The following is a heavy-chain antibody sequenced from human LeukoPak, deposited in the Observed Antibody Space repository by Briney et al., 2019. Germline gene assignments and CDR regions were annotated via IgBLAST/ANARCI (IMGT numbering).Heavy chain of an antibody. Sequence: ASVKVSCKASGYTFTGYYMHWVRQAPGQGLEWMGWINPNSGGTNYAQKFQGRVTMTRDTSISTAYMELSSLRSEDTAVYYCARGGIAARKGNDYWGQGTLVTVSS. CDR3: ARGGIAARKGNDY. CDR2: INPNSGGT. CDR1: GYTFTGYY. J-gene: IGHJ4*02. V-gene: IGHV1-2*02. D-gene: IGHD6-6*01.